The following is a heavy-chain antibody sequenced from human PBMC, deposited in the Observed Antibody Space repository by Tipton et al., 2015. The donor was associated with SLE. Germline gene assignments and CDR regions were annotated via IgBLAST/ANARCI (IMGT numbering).Heavy chain of an antibody. J-gene: IGHJ4*02. CDR3: ARGQTTSSGGNYYVDY. CDR2: IYHSGST. V-gene: IGHV4-4*02. Sequence: TLSLTCAVSGGSISSSNWWSWVRQPPGKGLEWIGEIYHSGSTNYNPSLKSRVTISVDKSKNQFSLKLSSVTAADTAVTYCARGQTTSSGGNYYVDYWGQETLVTVSS. D-gene: IGHD6-25*01. CDR1: GGSISSSNW.